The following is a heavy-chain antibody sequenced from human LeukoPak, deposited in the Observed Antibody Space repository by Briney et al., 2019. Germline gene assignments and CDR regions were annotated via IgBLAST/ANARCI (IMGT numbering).Heavy chain of an antibody. J-gene: IGHJ4*02. V-gene: IGHV3-23*01. CDR2: ISGSGGST. Sequence: GGSLRLSCAASGFTFSSYAMSWVRQAPGKGLEWVSAISGSGGSTYYADSVKGRFTISRDNSKNTLYLQMNSLRAEDTAAYYCAGTSGSYPLYYFDYWGQGTLVTVSS. D-gene: IGHD1-26*01. CDR3: AGTSGSYPLYYFDY. CDR1: GFTFSSYA.